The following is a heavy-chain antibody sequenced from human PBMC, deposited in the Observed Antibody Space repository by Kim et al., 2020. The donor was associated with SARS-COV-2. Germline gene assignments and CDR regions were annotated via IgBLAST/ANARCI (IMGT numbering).Heavy chain of an antibody. D-gene: IGHD3-10*01. CDR1: GFMFSNHA. CDR2: VSFDGATE. Sequence: GGSLRLSCVGSGFMFSNHAMHWVRQAPGKGLEWVAAVSFDGATEVYSDSVKGRFVVSRDNSKNTLYLQMNTLRPEDTALYFCAKDGPSKAKTNTGPFDY. V-gene: IGHV3-30*18. J-gene: IGHJ4*01. CDR3: AKDGPSKAKTNTGPFDY.